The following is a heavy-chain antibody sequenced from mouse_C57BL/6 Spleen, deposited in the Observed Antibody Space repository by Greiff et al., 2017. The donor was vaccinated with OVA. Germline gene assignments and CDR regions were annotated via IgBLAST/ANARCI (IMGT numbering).Heavy chain of an antibody. CDR3: ARPIYYGYDGGHYFDY. CDR2: INPSNGGT. Sequence: QVQLQQPGTELVKPGASVKLSCKASGYTFTSYWMHWVKQRPGQGLEWIGNINPSNGGTNYNEKFKSKATLTVDKSSRTAYMQLSSLTSEDSAVYYCARPIYYGYDGGHYFDYWGQGTTLTVSS. D-gene: IGHD2-2*01. J-gene: IGHJ2*01. CDR1: GYTFTSYW. V-gene: IGHV1-53*01.